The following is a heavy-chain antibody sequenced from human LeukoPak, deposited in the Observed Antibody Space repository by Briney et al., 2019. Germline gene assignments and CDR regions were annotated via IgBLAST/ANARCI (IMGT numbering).Heavy chain of an antibody. D-gene: IGHD3-9*01. CDR1: GYTFTRYY. J-gene: IGHJ4*02. Sequence: ASVKVSCKASGYTFTRYYIHWVRQAPGQGLEWMGTINPSGGSTRYAQKFQGRLTVTRDMSTSTVYMELSSLGSEDTAVYYCARDRGVLRYFDWLFEFDYWGQGTLVTVSS. CDR3: ARDRGVLRYFDWLFEFDY. V-gene: IGHV1-46*01. CDR2: INPSGGST.